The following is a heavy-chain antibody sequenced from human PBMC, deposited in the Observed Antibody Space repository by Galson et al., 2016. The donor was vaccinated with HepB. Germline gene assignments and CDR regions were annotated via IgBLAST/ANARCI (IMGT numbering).Heavy chain of an antibody. CDR3: VTPVAYYNNGRFYKMGH. Sequence: SLRLSCAASEFTFRTYAVHWVRQAPGKGLEWVAVISSDGSNEHYADSVKGRFTISRDNAKNTLSLQMEDLRVEDTAMYYCVTPVAYYNNGRFYKMGHWGQGTLVSVSS. V-gene: IGHV3-30*04. D-gene: IGHD2-21*01. J-gene: IGHJ4*02. CDR1: EFTFRTYA. CDR2: ISSDGSNE.